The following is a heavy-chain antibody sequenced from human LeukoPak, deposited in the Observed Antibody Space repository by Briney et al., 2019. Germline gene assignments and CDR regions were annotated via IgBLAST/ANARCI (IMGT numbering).Heavy chain of an antibody. Sequence: GGSLRLSCAASGFTFSSYGMHWVRQAPGKGLEWVAFIRYDGSNKYYADSVKGRFTISRDNSKNTLYLQMNSLRAEDTAVYYCAKRVDHFFGFDPWGQGTLVTVSS. J-gene: IGHJ5*02. D-gene: IGHD3-3*02. CDR3: AKRVDHFFGFDP. CDR1: GFTFSSYG. CDR2: IRYDGSNK. V-gene: IGHV3-30*02.